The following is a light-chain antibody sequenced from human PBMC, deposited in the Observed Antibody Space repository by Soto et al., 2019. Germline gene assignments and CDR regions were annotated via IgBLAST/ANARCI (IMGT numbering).Light chain of an antibody. J-gene: IGKJ1*01. CDR1: QSVLYSSNNKNY. CDR2: WAS. CDR3: QQYFITPPS. V-gene: IGKV4-1*01. Sequence: DIVMTQSPDSLAVSLGEGATINCKSSQSVLYSSNNKNYLAWYQQKPGQPPKLLIYWASTRESGVPDRFSGSGSGTDFTLTISSLQAEDVAVYYCQQYFITPPSFGQGTKVEIK.